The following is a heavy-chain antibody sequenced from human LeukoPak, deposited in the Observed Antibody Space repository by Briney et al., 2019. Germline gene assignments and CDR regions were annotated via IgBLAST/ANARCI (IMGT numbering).Heavy chain of an antibody. CDR1: GYTFTGYY. CDR3: ARVKTMILLITLLDY. Sequence: GASVKVSCKASGYTFTGYYMHWVRQAPGQGLEWMGWINPNSGGTNYAQKFQGRVTMTRDTSISTAYMELSRLRSDDTAVYYCARVKTMILLITLLDYWGQGTLVTVSS. CDR2: INPNSGGT. J-gene: IGHJ4*02. V-gene: IGHV1-2*02. D-gene: IGHD3-22*01.